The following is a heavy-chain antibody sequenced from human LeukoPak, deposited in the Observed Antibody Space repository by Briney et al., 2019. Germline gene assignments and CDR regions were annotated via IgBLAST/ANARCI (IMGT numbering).Heavy chain of an antibody. CDR3: ASGTVTLAQSYYSFNMDV. V-gene: IGHV1-8*01. CDR2: MYPNGGDT. CDR1: GYTFTSYD. Sequence: GASVKVSCTASGYTFTSYDMNWVRQATGQGLEWMGWMYPNGGDTDYAHKFQGGVTMTRNTSISTAYMELSRLRSEDTDVYYCASGTVTLAQSYYSFNMDVWGRGTTVTVSS. D-gene: IGHD4-23*01. J-gene: IGHJ6*03.